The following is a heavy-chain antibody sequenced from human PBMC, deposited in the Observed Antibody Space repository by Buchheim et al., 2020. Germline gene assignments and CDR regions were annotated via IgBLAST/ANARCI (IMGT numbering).Heavy chain of an antibody. J-gene: IGHJ5*02. Sequence: QLQLQESGSGLVKPSQTLSLTCAVSGGSISSGGYSWSWIRQPPGKGLEWIGYIYHSGSTYYNPSLKSRVTISVHRSTNQFSLKLSSVTAADTAVYYCARATGFYCSSTSCYVDWFDPWGQGTL. D-gene: IGHD2-2*01. V-gene: IGHV4-30-2*01. CDR2: IYHSGST. CDR3: ARATGFYCSSTSCYVDWFDP. CDR1: GGSISSGGYS.